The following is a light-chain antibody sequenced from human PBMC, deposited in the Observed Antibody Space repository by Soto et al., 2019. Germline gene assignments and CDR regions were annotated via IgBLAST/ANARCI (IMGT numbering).Light chain of an antibody. CDR3: GADHGSGSNFSSYV. CDR1: SGYSNYK. CDR2: VGTGGIVG. Sequence: QSVLTQPLSASASLGASVTLTCTLSSGYSNYKVDWYQQRPGKGPRFVMRVGTGGIVGSKGDGIPDRFSVLGSGLNRYLTIKNIQEEDESDYHCGADHGSGSNFSSYVFGTGTKMTVL. V-gene: IGLV9-49*01. J-gene: IGLJ1*01.